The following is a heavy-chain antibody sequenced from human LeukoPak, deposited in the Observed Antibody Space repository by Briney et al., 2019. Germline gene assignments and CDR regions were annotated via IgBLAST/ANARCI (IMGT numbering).Heavy chain of an antibody. D-gene: IGHD1-26*01. J-gene: IGHJ3*02. V-gene: IGHV1-18*01. CDR3: ARDPIVGATTPLGDI. CDR2: ISAYNGNT. CDR1: GYTFTSYG. Sequence: ASVXVSCKASGYTFTSYGISWVRQAPGQGLEWMGWISAYNGNTNYAQKLQGRVTMTTDTSTSTAYMELRSLRSDDTAVYYCARDPIVGATTPLGDIWGQGTMVTVSS.